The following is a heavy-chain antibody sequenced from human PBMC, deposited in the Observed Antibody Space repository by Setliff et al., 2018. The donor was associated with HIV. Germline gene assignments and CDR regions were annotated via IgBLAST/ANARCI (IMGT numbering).Heavy chain of an antibody. CDR1: GGTFSSYG. Sequence: GASVKVSCKSSGGTFSSYGVTWVRQAPGQGLEWMGGVIPPFGTEKAAQKFQGRVTITADESTNTAYMELSSLRSEDTAIYYCARPAVLISTDHYYYMDVWGQGTTVTVS. CDR3: ARPAVLISTDHYYYMDV. CDR2: VIPPFGTE. V-gene: IGHV1-69*13. J-gene: IGHJ6*02. D-gene: IGHD6-19*01.